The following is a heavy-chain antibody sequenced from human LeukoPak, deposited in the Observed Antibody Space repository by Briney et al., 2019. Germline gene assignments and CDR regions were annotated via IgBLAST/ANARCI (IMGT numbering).Heavy chain of an antibody. CDR2: MNTDGSST. CDR3: VRGRYSSSWYYY. V-gene: IGHV3-74*01. CDR1: GFTFGNYW. D-gene: IGHD6-13*01. Sequence: GGSLRLSCAASGFTFGNYWMHWVRQAPGKGLVWVSRMNTDGSSTSYADSVKGRFTISRDNAKNTLYLQMNSLTAEDTAVYYCVRGRYSSSWYYYWGQGTLVTVSS. J-gene: IGHJ4*02.